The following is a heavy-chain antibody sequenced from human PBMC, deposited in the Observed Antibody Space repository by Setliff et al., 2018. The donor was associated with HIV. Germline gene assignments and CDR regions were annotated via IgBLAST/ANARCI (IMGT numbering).Heavy chain of an antibody. Sequence: AETLSLTCAVYGGSFSGHYWTWIRQPPGKGLEWIGYINHSGSTNYNPSLKSRVTISADTSKNQFSLKLSSVTAADTAVYYCARGRNFWSDYYHYYYMDVWGKGTMVTVSS. CDR3: ARGRNFWSDYYHYYYMDV. D-gene: IGHD3-3*01. V-gene: IGHV4-34*01. CDR2: INHSGST. CDR1: GGSFSGHY. J-gene: IGHJ6*03.